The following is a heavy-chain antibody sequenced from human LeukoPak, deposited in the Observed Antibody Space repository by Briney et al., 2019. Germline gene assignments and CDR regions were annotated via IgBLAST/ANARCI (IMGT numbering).Heavy chain of an antibody. Sequence: PGGSLRLSCAASGFTFSSYWMSWVRQAPGKGLEWVAVISYDGSSKYYADSVKGRFTISRDNSKNTVYLQLNSLRAEDTAVYYCAKDHYYGSASNYVDYWGQGTLVTVSS. CDR3: AKDHYYGSASNYVDY. D-gene: IGHD3-10*01. J-gene: IGHJ4*02. V-gene: IGHV3-30*18. CDR2: ISYDGSSK. CDR1: GFTFSSYW.